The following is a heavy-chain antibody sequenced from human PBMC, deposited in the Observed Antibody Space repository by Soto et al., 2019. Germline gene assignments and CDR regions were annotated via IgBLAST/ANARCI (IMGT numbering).Heavy chain of an antibody. J-gene: IGHJ4*02. V-gene: IGHV1-8*01. CDR2: MNPNSGNT. CDR1: GYTFTSYD. Sequence: QVQLVQSGAEVKKPGASVKVSCKASGYTFTSYDINWVRQATGQGLEWMGWMNPNSGNTGYAQKFQGRVTITRNTPLSTDYGELDSLRSENTAVYSCARVRAWAWSKRWKSLDHWGQGTLVTVSS. D-gene: IGHD1-1*01. CDR3: ARVRAWAWSKRWKSLDH.